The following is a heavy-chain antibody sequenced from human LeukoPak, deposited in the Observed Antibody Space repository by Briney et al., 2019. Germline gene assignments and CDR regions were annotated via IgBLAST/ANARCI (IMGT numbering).Heavy chain of an antibody. V-gene: IGHV3-7*03. CDR1: GFTFSSYW. CDR3: AKPLRGVVVVAAYYYGMDV. Sequence: GGSLRLSCAASGFTFSSYWMSWVRQAPGKGLEWVANIKQDGSEKYYVDSVKGRFTISRDNAKNSLYLQMNSLRAEDTAVYYCAKPLRGVVVVAAYYYGMDVWGKGTTVTVSS. CDR2: IKQDGSEK. J-gene: IGHJ6*04. D-gene: IGHD2-15*01.